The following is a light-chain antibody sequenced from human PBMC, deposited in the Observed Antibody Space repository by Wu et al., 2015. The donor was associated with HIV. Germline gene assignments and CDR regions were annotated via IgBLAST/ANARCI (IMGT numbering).Light chain of an antibody. Sequence: EIVMTQSPATLSLSPGERATLSCRASQWVNSKDLAWYQQKFGQAPRLLIYGSSFRATGIPDRFSGSGSGTDFSLTISRLEPEDFAVYYCQRYGSSSYTFGQGTKLETK. CDR2: GSS. J-gene: IGKJ2*01. CDR3: QRYGSSSYT. CDR1: QWVNSKD. V-gene: IGKV3-20*01.